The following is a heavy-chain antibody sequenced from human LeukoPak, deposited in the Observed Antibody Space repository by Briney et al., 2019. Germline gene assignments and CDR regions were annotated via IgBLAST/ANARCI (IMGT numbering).Heavy chain of an antibody. CDR1: GGSFSGYY. V-gene: IGHV4-34*01. J-gene: IGHJ4*02. CDR3: ARGVTGEYYFDY. CDR2: INHSGST. Sequence: SETLSLTCAVYGGSFSGYYWSWIRQPPGKGLEWIGEINHSGSTNYNPSLKSRVTISVDTSKNQFSLKLSSVTAADTAVYYCARGVTGEYYFDYWGQGTLVTVSS. D-gene: IGHD7-27*01.